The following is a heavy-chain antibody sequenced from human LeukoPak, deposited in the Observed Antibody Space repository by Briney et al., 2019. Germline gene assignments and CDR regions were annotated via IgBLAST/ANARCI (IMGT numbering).Heavy chain of an antibody. Sequence: GGSLIISCAASGFTFSRYAMHWVRQAPGKGLEWVAVISYDGSDKYYADSVKGRVTISRDSSEDTLHLEMDSLRPEDTAVYYCVKDINHGVGSYYYFYGMDVWGQGTTVTASS. CDR1: GFTFSRYA. CDR2: ISYDGSDK. V-gene: IGHV3-30*18. CDR3: VKDINHGVGSYYYFYGMDV. J-gene: IGHJ6*02. D-gene: IGHD3-10*01.